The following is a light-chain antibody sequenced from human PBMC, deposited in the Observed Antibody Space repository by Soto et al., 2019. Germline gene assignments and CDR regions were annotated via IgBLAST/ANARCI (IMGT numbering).Light chain of an antibody. Sequence: ILLTQSPGTLSLSPGDTATLSCRASQSVRSNFLAWYQHKPGQAPRLLIHDAYSRATGIPDRFSGSGSDRDFTLTISRLEPEDFAVYYCQLYSTSLFTFAQGTRLEIK. CDR1: QSVRSNF. J-gene: IGKJ5*01. V-gene: IGKV3-20*01. CDR2: DAY. CDR3: QLYSTSLFT.